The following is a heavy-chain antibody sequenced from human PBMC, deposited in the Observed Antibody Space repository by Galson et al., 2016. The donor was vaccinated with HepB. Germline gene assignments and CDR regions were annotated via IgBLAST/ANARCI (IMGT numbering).Heavy chain of an antibody. Sequence: SLRLSCAAYGFTFSSYGMHWVRQAPGKGLEWVAVISYDGGDKYYADSVKGRFTISRDNSKNTLYLQMSSLRAEDTAAYYCAKDVWRGSGTDYYGMDVWGQGTTVTVSS. CDR1: GFTFSSYG. CDR2: ISYDGGDK. J-gene: IGHJ6*02. D-gene: IGHD1-1*01. V-gene: IGHV3-30*18. CDR3: AKDVWRGSGTDYYGMDV.